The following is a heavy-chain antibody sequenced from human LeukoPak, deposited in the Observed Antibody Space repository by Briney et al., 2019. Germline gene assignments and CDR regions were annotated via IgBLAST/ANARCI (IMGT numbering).Heavy chain of an antibody. D-gene: IGHD3-10*01. CDR2: IIPIFGTA. CDR1: GYTFTSYA. Sequence: SVKVSCKASGYTFTSYAMHWARQAPGQGLEWMGGIIPIFGTANYAQKFQGRVTITADESTSTAYMELSSLRSEDTAVYYCARDPVTRSMVRGVVAYYYYGMDVWGQGTTVTVSS. J-gene: IGHJ6*02. CDR3: ARDPVTRSMVRGVVAYYYYGMDV. V-gene: IGHV1-69*13.